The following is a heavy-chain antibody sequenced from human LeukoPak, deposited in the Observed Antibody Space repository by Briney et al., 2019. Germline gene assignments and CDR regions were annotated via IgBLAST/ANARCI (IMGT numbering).Heavy chain of an antibody. D-gene: IGHD5-18*01. CDR2: ISSGQNYT. CDR3: ARVGYSYGQFDY. V-gene: IGHV3-21*01. CDR1: GFTFSSYS. Sequence: PGGSLGLSCAASGFTFSSYSMNWVRQAPGKGLEWVSSISSGQNYTYYADSVKGRFAISRDNAKNSLFLQMNTLRAEDTAVYYCARVGYSYGQFDYWGQGTLVTVSS. J-gene: IGHJ4*02.